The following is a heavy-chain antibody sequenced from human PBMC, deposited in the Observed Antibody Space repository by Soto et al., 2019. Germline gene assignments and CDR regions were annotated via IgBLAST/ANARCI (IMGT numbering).Heavy chain of an antibody. J-gene: IGHJ4*02. Sequence: EVQLLESGGGLVQPGGSLRLSCAASGFTFSNYAMTWVRQAPGKGLEWVSTISGSGDNTYYADSVRGRFTISRDNSKNTLYLQMNSLRADDTAVYYCAKRTLAARQTDYWGQGTLVTVSS. CDR2: ISGSGDNT. CDR1: GFTFSNYA. CDR3: AKRTLAARQTDY. D-gene: IGHD6-6*01. V-gene: IGHV3-23*01.